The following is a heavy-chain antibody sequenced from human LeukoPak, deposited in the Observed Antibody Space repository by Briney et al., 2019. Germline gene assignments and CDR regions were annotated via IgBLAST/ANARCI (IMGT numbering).Heavy chain of an antibody. CDR3: ASWDSSGWYDDY. CDR1: GGSFSGYY. V-gene: IGHV4-34*01. Sequence: SETLSLTCAVYGGSFSGYYWSWIRQPPGKGLEWIGEINHSGSTYYNPSLKSRVTISVDTSKNQFSLKLSSVTAADTAVYYCASWDSSGWYDDYWGQGTLVTVSS. CDR2: INHSGST. J-gene: IGHJ4*02. D-gene: IGHD6-19*01.